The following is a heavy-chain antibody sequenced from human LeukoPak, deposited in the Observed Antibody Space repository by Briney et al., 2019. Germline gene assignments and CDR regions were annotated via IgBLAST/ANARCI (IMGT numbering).Heavy chain of an antibody. V-gene: IGHV3-48*01. CDR1: GFTFSSYS. CDR3: AREFRGVISYFDY. J-gene: IGHJ4*02. CDR2: ISSSSSTI. D-gene: IGHD3-10*01. Sequence: PGGSLRLTCAASGFTFSSYSMNWVRQAPAKGLERVSYISSSSSTIYYADSVRGRFTISRDNAKNSLYLQMNSLRAEDTTVYYCAREFRGVISYFDYWGQGTLVTVSS.